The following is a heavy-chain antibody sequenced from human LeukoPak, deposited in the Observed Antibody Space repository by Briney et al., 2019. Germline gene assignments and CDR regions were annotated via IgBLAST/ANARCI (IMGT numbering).Heavy chain of an antibody. CDR2: IYYSGST. J-gene: IGHJ6*03. Sequence: SETLSLTCTDSGGSISSYYWSWIQQPPGKGLEWIGYIYYSGSTNYNPSLKSRVTISVDTSKNQFSLKLSSVTAADTAVYYCARVERVSYYYMDVWGKGTTVTVSS. CDR3: ARVERVSYYYMDV. V-gene: IGHV4-59*01. CDR1: GGSISSYY.